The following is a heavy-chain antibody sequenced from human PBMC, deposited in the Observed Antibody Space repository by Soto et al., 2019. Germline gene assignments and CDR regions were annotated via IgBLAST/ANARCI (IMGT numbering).Heavy chain of an antibody. CDR3: AKARDYYGSGSYLTLDY. J-gene: IGHJ4*02. Sequence: GGSLRLSCAASGFTFSSYAMSWVRQASGKGLEWVSAISGSGGSTYYADSVKGRFTISRDNSKNTLYLQMNSLRAEGTAVYYCAKARDYYGSGSYLTLDYWGQGTLVTVS. CDR1: GFTFSSYA. V-gene: IGHV3-23*01. D-gene: IGHD3-10*01. CDR2: ISGSGGST.